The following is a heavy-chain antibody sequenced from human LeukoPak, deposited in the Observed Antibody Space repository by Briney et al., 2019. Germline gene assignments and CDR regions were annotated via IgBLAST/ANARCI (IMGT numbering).Heavy chain of an antibody. CDR3: ARGGQGSSSWLFTRQQYFQH. V-gene: IGHV4-59*01. CDR1: GGSISSYY. D-gene: IGHD6-13*01. J-gene: IGHJ1*01. CDR2: IYYSGST. Sequence: SETLSLTCTVSGGSISSYYWSWIRQPPGKGLEWIGYIYYSGSTNYNPSLKSRVTISVDTSKNQFSLKLSSVTAADTAVYYCARGGQGSSSWLFTRQQYFQHWGQGTLVTVSS.